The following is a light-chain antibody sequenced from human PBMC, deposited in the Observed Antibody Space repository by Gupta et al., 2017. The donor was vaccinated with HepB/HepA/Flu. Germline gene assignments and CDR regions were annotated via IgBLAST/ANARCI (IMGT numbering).Light chain of an antibody. CDR1: QSKIKY. CDR2: DAT. J-gene: IGKJ4*01. Sequence: EIMLTRSPATLSLSPGERATLSCRASQSKIKYLAWYQKQPGQPPRLLYEDATNRATGIPARCSGSGAGKDFTITIRSVEHEDGAVYYWQKSGSGPLTFGGGTRVEIK. V-gene: IGKV3-11*01. CDR3: QKSGSGPLT.